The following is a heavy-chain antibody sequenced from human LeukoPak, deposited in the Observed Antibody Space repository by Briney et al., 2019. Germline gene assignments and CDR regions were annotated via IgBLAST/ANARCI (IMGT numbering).Heavy chain of an antibody. CDR1: GFTFSSYW. J-gene: IGHJ1*01. V-gene: IGHV3-7*01. D-gene: IGHD4-11*01. Sequence: GGSLRLSCAASGFTFSSYWMSWVRQAPGKGLEWVANIKQDGSEKYYVDSVKGRSTISRDNAKNSVYLQMNSLGADDTAVYYCATYSILNAREFRYWGQGTLVTVTS. CDR3: ATYSILNAREFRY. CDR2: IKQDGSEK.